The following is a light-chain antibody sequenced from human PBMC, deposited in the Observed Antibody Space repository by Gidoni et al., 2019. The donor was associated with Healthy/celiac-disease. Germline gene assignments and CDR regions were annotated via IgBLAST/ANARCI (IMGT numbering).Light chain of an antibody. CDR1: PSISSY. CDR3: QQSYSTPFT. V-gene: IGKV1-39*01. Sequence: DIEMTQSPSSLSASVGDSVTITCRASPSISSYLNWYQQKPGKAPKLLIYAASSLQSGVPSRFSGSGSGTDFTLTISSLQPEDFATYYCQQSYSTPFTFGGGTKVEIK. CDR2: AAS. J-gene: IGKJ4*01.